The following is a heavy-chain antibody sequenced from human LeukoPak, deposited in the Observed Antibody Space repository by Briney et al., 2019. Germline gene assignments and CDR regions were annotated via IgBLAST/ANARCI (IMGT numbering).Heavy chain of an antibody. V-gene: IGHV3-30*18. D-gene: IGHD6-13*01. CDR3: AKPGLPGYSSSWLDY. Sequence: GGSLRLSCAASGFTFSSYGMHWVRKAPGKGLEWVAVISYDGSNKYYADSVKGRFTISRDNSKNTLYLQMNSLGAEDTAVYYCAKPGLPGYSSSWLDYWGQGTLITVSS. CDR1: GFTFSSYG. J-gene: IGHJ4*02. CDR2: ISYDGSNK.